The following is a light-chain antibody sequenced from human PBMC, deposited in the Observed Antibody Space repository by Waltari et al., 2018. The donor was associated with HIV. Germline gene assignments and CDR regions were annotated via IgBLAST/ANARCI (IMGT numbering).Light chain of an antibody. Sequence: QLVLTQSPSASASLGASVKLTCTLSGGHSNYAIAWHQQQPGKGPRYLMRLNSDGSHSKGDGIPDRFSGSSPGAERYLTISSLQSEDEADYYGQTWGTGIQRLFGGGTKLTGL. CDR3: QTWGTGIQRL. J-gene: IGLJ3*02. CDR1: GGHSNYA. V-gene: IGLV4-69*01. CDR2: LNSDGSH.